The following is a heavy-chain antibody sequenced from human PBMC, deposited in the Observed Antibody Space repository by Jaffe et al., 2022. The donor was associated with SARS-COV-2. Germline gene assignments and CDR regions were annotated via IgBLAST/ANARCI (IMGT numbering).Heavy chain of an antibody. Sequence: QLQLQESGPGLVKPSETLSLTCTVSGGSISSSSYYWGWIRQPPGKGLEWIGSIYYSGSTYYNPSLKSRVTISVDTSKNQFSLKLSSVTAADTAVYYCASFGGFGEPLVDYWGQGTLVTVSS. J-gene: IGHJ4*02. CDR2: IYYSGST. CDR1: GGSISSSSYY. V-gene: IGHV4-39*01. CDR3: ASFGGFGEPLVDY. D-gene: IGHD3-10*01.